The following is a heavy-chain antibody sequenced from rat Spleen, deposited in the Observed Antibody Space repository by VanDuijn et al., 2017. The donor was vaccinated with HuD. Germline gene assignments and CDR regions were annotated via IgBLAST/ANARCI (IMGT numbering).Heavy chain of an antibody. Sequence: VQLVESGGGLVQPGRSLKLSCAASGFTFSNYGMAWVLQAPTKGLEWVASISYDGGSTYYLDSVKGRFTISRDNAKSTLYLQMESLRSEDTATYYCAKDMSRTIAARSYWYFDFWGPGTMVTVSS. CDR3: AKDMSRTIAARSYWYFDF. D-gene: IGHD1-2*01. J-gene: IGHJ1*01. CDR2: ISYDGGST. V-gene: IGHV5-20*01. CDR1: GFTFSNYG.